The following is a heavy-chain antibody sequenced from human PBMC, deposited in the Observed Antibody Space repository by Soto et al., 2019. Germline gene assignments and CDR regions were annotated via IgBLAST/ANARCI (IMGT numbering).Heavy chain of an antibody. CDR3: VTDHPLWFGELLVAFDI. V-gene: IGHV3-64D*08. D-gene: IGHD3-10*01. CDR1: GFTFSSYA. Sequence: GGSLRLSCSASGFTFSSYAMHWVRQAPGKGLEYVSAISSNGGSTYYADSVKGRFTISRDNSKNTLYLQMSSLRAEDTAVYYCVTDHPLWFGELLVAFDIWGQGTMVTVSS. CDR2: ISSNGGST. J-gene: IGHJ3*02.